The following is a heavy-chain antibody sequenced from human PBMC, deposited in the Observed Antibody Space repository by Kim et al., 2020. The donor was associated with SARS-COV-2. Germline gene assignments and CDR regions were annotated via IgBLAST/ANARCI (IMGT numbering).Heavy chain of an antibody. J-gene: IGHJ3*02. V-gene: IGHV5-51*01. CDR3: ARTLSHYDFWSAYYKADGFDI. CDR1: GYSFSDYW. Sequence: GESLKISCKGYGYSFSDYWIGWVRQMPGSGLEWIGIIYPGDDDTIYSPSFQGQVTISADTSISTAYLQWSSLKASDTAMYYCARTLSHYDFWSAYYKADGFDIWGQGSMVTVSS. CDR2: IYPGDDDT. D-gene: IGHD3-3*01.